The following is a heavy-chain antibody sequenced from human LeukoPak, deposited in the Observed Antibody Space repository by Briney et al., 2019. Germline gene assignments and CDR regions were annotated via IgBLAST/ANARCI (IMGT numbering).Heavy chain of an antibody. CDR2: ISSIGSYI. Sequence: GGSLRLSCAASGFTFSSYSMNWVRQAPGKGLEWVSSISSIGSYIYYADSVKGRFTISRDNAKNSLYLQMNSLRVEDTAVYYCARDMSSGWYSNFDYWGQGTLVTVSS. D-gene: IGHD6-19*01. J-gene: IGHJ4*02. CDR3: ARDMSSGWYSNFDY. V-gene: IGHV3-21*01. CDR1: GFTFSSYS.